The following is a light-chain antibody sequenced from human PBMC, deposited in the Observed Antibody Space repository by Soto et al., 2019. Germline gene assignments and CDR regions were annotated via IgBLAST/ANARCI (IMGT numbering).Light chain of an antibody. CDR1: QSVRNN. Sequence: SPGTLSLYPGERATLSCRASQSVRNNLAWYQQKPGQPPRLLIYDASYRATGIPDRFSGSGSGTDFTLTISRLEPEDFAVYYCQQYGSSPKTFGQGTKVDIK. CDR2: DAS. J-gene: IGKJ1*01. V-gene: IGKV3-20*01. CDR3: QQYGSSPKT.